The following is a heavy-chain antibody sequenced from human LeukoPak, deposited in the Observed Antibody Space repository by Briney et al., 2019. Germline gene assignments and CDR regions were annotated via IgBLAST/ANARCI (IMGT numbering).Heavy chain of an antibody. CDR1: GDSISTDH. CDR2: INYSGNS. CDR3: ARLDCISDTCYNY. V-gene: IGHV4-59*08. D-gene: IGHD2-21*01. J-gene: IGHJ4*02. Sequence: SETLSLTCIVSGDSISTDHWSWIRQSPGKGLEWIGYINYSGNSEYNPSLKSRVTISVDRSKNRVSLKMRSVTAADTAVYYCARLDCISDTCYNYWALGALVTVSS.